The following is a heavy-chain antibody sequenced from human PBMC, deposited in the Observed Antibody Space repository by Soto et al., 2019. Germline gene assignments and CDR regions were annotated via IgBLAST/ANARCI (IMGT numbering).Heavy chain of an antibody. CDR2: INSDGSST. Sequence: PVGSLRLSCAASGFTFSSYWMHWVRQAPGKGLVWVSRINSDGSSTSYADSVKGRFTISRDNAKNTLYLQMNSLRAEDTAVYYCARADRQLVRYCSGGSCYSHYYYGMDVWGQGTTVTVSS. J-gene: IGHJ6*02. CDR3: ARADRQLVRYCSGGSCYSHYYYGMDV. D-gene: IGHD2-15*01. CDR1: GFTFSSYW. V-gene: IGHV3-74*01.